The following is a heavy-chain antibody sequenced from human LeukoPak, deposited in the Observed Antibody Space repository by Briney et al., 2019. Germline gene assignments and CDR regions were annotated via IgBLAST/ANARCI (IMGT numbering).Heavy chain of an antibody. Sequence: GGSLRLSCAASGFTFSSYWMSWVRQAPGKGLEWVANIKQDGSEENYVGSVNGRFIISRDNAKNSLYLQMNSLRAEDTAVYYCARDMMGSSDYWGQGTLVTVSS. J-gene: IGHJ4*02. V-gene: IGHV3-7*01. CDR3: ARDMMGSSDY. CDR2: IKQDGSEE. CDR1: GFTFSSYW. D-gene: IGHD6-6*01.